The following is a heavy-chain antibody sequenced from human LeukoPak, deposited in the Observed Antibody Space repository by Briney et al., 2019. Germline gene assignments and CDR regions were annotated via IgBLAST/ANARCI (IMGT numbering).Heavy chain of an antibody. J-gene: IGHJ4*02. Sequence: GGSLRLSCAASGFTFSSYAMPWVRQAPGKGLEYVSAISSNGGSTYYANSVKGRFTISRDNSKNTLYLQMGSLRAEDMAVYYCARGLSSSWYSYFDYWGQGTLVTVSS. D-gene: IGHD6-13*01. V-gene: IGHV3-64*01. CDR3: ARGLSSSWYSYFDY. CDR2: ISSNGGST. CDR1: GFTFSSYA.